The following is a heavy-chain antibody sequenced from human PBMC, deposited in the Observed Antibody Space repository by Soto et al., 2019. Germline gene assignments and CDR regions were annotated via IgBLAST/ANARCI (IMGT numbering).Heavy chain of an antibody. CDR3: ARQGDYSNYSFDS. CDR1: GGSLSSSSYY. V-gene: IGHV4-39*01. J-gene: IGHJ4*02. CDR2: IYYSGRT. D-gene: IGHD4-4*01. Sequence: PSETLSLTCTVSGGSLSSSSYYWGWIRQPPGKGPEWIGSIYYSGRTYYNPSLKSRVTIPIDTSKNQFSLKLSSVTAADTAVYYCARQGDYSNYSFDSWSQGTLVTVSA.